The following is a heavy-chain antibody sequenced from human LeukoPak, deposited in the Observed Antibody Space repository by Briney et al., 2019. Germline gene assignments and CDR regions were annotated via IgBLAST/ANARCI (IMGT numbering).Heavy chain of an antibody. V-gene: IGHV3-30*18. Sequence: GGSLRLSCAASGFTFSSYGMHWVRQAPGKGLEWVAVISYDGSNKYYADSVKGRFTISRDNSKNTLYLQMNSLRAEDTAVYCCAKDHGSGWYGFDYWGQGTLVTVSS. CDR1: GFTFSSYG. CDR3: AKDHGSGWYGFDY. D-gene: IGHD6-19*01. J-gene: IGHJ4*02. CDR2: ISYDGSNK.